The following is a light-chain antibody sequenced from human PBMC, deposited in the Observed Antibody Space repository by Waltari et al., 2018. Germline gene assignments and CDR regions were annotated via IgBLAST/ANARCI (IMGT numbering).Light chain of an antibody. Sequence: QSALTQPPSVSGAPGQRVTISCTGSGSNIGAGYDGHWYRQFPRTVPKLLLSWNNNRPAGVPDLFSASKTGTSASLAFTGLQAEDEADYYCQSYDRSLSVVFGGGTKLTVL. V-gene: IGLV1-40*01. CDR2: WNN. CDR1: GSNIGAGYD. CDR3: QSYDRSLSVV. J-gene: IGLJ2*01.